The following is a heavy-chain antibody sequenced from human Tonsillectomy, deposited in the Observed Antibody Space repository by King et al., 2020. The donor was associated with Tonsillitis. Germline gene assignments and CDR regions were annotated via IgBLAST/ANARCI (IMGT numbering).Heavy chain of an antibody. V-gene: IGHV4-34*01. CDR1: GGSFSGYY. CDR2: INHSGST. D-gene: IGHD2-21*01. J-gene: IGHJ5*02. Sequence: VQLQQWGAGLLKPSETLSLTCAVYGGSFSGYYWSWIRQPPGKGLEWFGEINHSGSTTYNPSLKSQVTQSVDTSKTQFSLKLSPVTAAETAVYYCARYFGSYELDPWGQGTLVTVSS. CDR3: ARYFGSYELDP.